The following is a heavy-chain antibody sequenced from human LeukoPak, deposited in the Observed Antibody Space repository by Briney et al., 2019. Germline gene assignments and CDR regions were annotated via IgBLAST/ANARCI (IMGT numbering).Heavy chain of an antibody. V-gene: IGHV1-3*03. CDR2: INAGNGNT. Sequence: GASVKVSCKASGYTFTSYTIHWVRQAPGQRLEWMGWINAGNGNTKYSQEFQDRVTITRDTSASTAYMELSSLRSEDTAVYYCARGPSSRYLGYYYYYMDVWGKGTTVTVSS. D-gene: IGHD1-26*01. CDR1: GYTFTSYT. CDR3: ARGPSSRYLGYYYYYMDV. J-gene: IGHJ6*03.